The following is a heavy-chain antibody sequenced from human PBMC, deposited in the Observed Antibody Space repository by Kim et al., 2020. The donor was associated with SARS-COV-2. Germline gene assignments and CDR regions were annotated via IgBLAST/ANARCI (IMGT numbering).Heavy chain of an antibody. J-gene: IGHJ6*03. CDR3: ARGRVGVVPYPILGLGPFGKSYFMDV. CDR1: GESFSDYY. Sequence: SETLSLTCAVFGESFSDYYWTWVRRPPGKGLEWIGEINHSGSTNYNPSLKSRVTISSDSSKNQFSLKVTSLTAADTAVYYCARGRVGVVPYPILGLGPFGKSYFMDVWGRGATVTVSS. V-gene: IGHV4-34*01. CDR2: INHSGST. D-gene: IGHD2-2*01.